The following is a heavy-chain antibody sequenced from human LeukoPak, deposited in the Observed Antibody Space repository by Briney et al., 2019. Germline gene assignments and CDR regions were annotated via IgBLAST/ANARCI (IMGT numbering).Heavy chain of an antibody. CDR3: AKYGSGSPYYYMDV. Sequence: GGSLRLSCAASGLTFSTYAMTWVRQAPGKGLEWVSGIGGNGGSTYHADSVKGRFTISRDNSKNTLYLQMNSLRAEDTALYYCAKYGSGSPYYYMDVWGKGTTVTVSS. J-gene: IGHJ6*03. CDR2: IGGNGGST. V-gene: IGHV3-23*01. CDR1: GLTFSTYA. D-gene: IGHD3-10*01.